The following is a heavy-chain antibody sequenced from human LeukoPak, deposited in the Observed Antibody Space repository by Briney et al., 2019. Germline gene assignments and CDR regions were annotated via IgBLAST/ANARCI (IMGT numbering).Heavy chain of an antibody. J-gene: IGHJ3*02. CDR3: ARALTGGYTFDAFDM. V-gene: IGHV3-7*04. D-gene: IGHD5-12*01. CDR2: IKHDGSEK. CDR1: GFSFSSHW. Sequence: GGSLRLSCADSGFSFSSHWMSWVRQAPGKGLEWVANIKHDGSEKYYVDSVKGRFAISRDNAKISLYLQMNSLRDEATAVYYCARALTGGYTFDAFDMWGQGTMVTVSS.